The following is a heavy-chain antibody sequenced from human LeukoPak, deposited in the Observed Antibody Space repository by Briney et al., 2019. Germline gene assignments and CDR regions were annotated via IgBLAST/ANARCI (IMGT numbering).Heavy chain of an antibody. J-gene: IGHJ4*02. Sequence: SETLSLTCSVSGGSVTSGSYYWSWILQPPGKGLEWIGFVFPSGNAKYNPSLKSRVTMSRDTSKNQFSLKLSSVTAADRAVYYCASHYSGFNWGIDFWGQGTLVAVSS. D-gene: IGHD5-12*01. CDR2: VFPSGNA. CDR3: ASHYSGFNWGIDF. CDR1: GGSVTSGSYY. V-gene: IGHV4-61*01.